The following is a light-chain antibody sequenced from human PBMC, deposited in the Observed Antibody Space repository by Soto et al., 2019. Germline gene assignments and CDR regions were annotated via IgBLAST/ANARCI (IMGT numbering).Light chain of an antibody. CDR3: CSYAGRGVV. Sequence: HSALTQPASVSGSPGQSITISCTGTSSDVGSYNLVSWYQQHPGKAPKLMIYEVSKRPSGVSNRFSGSKSGNTASLTISGLQAEDEADYYCCSYAGRGVVFGGGTQLTVL. CDR2: EVS. J-gene: IGLJ2*01. V-gene: IGLV2-23*02. CDR1: SSDVGSYNL.